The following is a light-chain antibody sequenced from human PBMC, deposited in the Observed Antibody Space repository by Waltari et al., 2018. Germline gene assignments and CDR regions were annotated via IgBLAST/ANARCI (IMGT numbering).Light chain of an antibody. Sequence: QCALTQPAPVSGSPGQSITISCTGTSSDVGSYNLASWYQQHPGKAPKLIIYEASKRPSGVSNRFSGSKSGNTASLTISGLQAEDEADYYCSSYAGNCNLVVFGGGTKLTVL. CDR1: SSDVGSYNL. J-gene: IGLJ2*01. V-gene: IGLV2-23*01. CDR3: SSYAGNCNLVV. CDR2: EAS.